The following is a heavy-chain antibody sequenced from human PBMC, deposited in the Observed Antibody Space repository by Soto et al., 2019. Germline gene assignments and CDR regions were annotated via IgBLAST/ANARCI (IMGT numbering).Heavy chain of an antibody. J-gene: IGHJ4*02. CDR1: GFTFSNYA. CDR3: AKHQIWEVPHFFDH. V-gene: IGHV3-23*01. Sequence: VQLLESGGGLVQPGGSLRLSCAASGFTFSNYAMTWVRQAPGKGPEWVSTISSDATKTYYADSVKGRFTISRDFSKNTLYLQMSSLRAEDTAIYYCAKHQIWEVPHFFDHWGQGILVTVSS. D-gene: IGHD1-26*01. CDR2: ISSDATKT.